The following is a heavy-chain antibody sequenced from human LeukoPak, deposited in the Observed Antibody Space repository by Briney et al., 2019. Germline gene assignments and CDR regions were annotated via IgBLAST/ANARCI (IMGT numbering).Heavy chain of an antibody. CDR1: GGSISSYY. J-gene: IGHJ5*02. V-gene: IGHV4-59*01. D-gene: IGHD6-19*01. CDR3: ARGWLVVDWFDP. CDR2: IYYSGST. Sequence: SETLSLTCTVSGGSISSYYWSWIRQPPGKGLEWIGYIYYSGSTNYNPSLKSRVTISVDTSKNQFSLKLSSVTAADTAVYYCARGWLVVDWFDPWGQGTLVTVSS.